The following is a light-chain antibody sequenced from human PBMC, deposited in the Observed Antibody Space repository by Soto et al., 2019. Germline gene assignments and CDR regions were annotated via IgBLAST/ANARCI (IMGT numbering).Light chain of an antibody. J-gene: IGKJ2*01. Sequence: IQMTQSPSSPSASVGDRVTITCRASQRITTYLNWYQQKPGKAPKLLISTSGTLQRGVPSRFSGSGSGTDFTLTITALRPEDFATYFCQQSYSIPYTFGQGTKLEIK. V-gene: IGKV1-39*01. CDR3: QQSYSIPYT. CDR2: TSG. CDR1: QRITTY.